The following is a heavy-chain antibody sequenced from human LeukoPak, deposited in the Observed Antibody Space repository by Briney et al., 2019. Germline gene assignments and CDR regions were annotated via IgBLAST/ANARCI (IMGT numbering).Heavy chain of an antibody. V-gene: IGHV3-7*01. CDR2: IRQDGSQK. D-gene: IGHD4-17*01. CDR1: GFTFSSYW. CDR3: ARESGSVTSEVDFDY. J-gene: IGHJ4*02. Sequence: GGSLRLSCAASGFTFSSYWMSWVRQAPGKGLEWVATIRQDGSQKYYVDSVKGRFTISRDNAKNSLYLQMNSLRAEDTAVYYCARESGSVTSEVDFDYWGQGTLVTVPS.